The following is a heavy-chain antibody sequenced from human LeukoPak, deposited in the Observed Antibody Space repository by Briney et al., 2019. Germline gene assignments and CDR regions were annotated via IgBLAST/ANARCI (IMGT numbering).Heavy chain of an antibody. J-gene: IGHJ4*02. CDR2: ISAYNGNT. CDR1: GYTFTSYG. CDR3: ARAPRYNWNDPGFDY. V-gene: IGHV1-18*01. Sequence: ASVKVSCKASGYTFTSYGISWVRQAPGQRLEWMGWISAYNGNTNYAQKLQGRVTMTTDTSTSTAYMELRSLRSDDTAVYYCARAPRYNWNDPGFDYWGQGTLVTVSS. D-gene: IGHD1-1*01.